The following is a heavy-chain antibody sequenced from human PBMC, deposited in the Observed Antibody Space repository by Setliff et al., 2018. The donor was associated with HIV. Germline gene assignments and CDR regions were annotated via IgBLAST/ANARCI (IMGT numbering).Heavy chain of an antibody. Sequence: SETLSLTCAVSAYSISSGYYWGWIRQPPGKGLEWIGSIYYSGSTYCNPSLKSRVTISVDTSKNQFSLKLNSVTAADTAVYYCARDYGYSSGWYGDYYYYGMDVWGQGTTVTVSS. D-gene: IGHD6-19*01. CDR1: AYSISSGYY. CDR2: IYYSGST. CDR3: ARDYGYSSGWYGDYYYYGMDV. V-gene: IGHV4-38-2*02. J-gene: IGHJ6*02.